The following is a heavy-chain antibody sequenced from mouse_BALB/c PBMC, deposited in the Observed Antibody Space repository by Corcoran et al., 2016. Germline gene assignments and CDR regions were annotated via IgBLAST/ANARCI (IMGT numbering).Heavy chain of an antibody. V-gene: IGHV1-26*01. CDR2: INPYNGAI. CDR1: GYSFTGYY. J-gene: IGHJ2*01. D-gene: IGHD1-1*01. CDR3: VRSLITTAEYYFDY. Sequence: EVQLQQSGPELVKPGASVKISCKASGYSFTGYYMHWVKQSHVKSLEWIGRINPYNGAISYNQNFKDKASLTVDKSSSTAYMELHSLTSGDSAVYYCVRSLITTAEYYFDYWGQGTTLTVSS.